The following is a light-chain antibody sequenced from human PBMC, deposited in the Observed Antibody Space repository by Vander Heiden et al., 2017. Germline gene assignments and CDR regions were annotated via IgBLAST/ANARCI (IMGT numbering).Light chain of an antibody. V-gene: IGKV1-6*02. CDR3: LQDYNSPFT. J-gene: IGKJ3*01. CDR1: LDIRID. Sequence: MTHSPSSLSVSVRDRVTISRPASLDIRIDLGWYQQRPGKPPKLLIYDATRLESGVPSRFSGSGSGTDFTLTISSLHSEDFAAYYCLQDYNSPFTFGHGTKVEIK. CDR2: DAT.